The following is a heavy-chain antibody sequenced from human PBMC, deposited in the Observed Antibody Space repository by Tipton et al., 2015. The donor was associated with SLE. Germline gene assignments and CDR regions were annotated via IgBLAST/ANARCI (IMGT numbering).Heavy chain of an antibody. CDR1: GSSISSSDYY. Sequence: TLSLTCTVSGSSISSSDYYWGWIRQPPGKGLEWIASISYTGTTFYNPYLKSRVTISVVTSKNQFSLKRSSVTAADTALDYCARGIPSSSSPWTYGGLVSLVTVSS. CDR3: ARGIPSSSSPWTY. J-gene: IGHJ4*02. CDR2: ISYTGTT. D-gene: IGHD2-2*01. V-gene: IGHV4-39*07.